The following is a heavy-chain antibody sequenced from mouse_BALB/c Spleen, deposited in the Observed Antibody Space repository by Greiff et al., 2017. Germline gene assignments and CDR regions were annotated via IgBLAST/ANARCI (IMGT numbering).Heavy chain of an antibody. D-gene: IGHD2-14*01. Sequence: VQLQQSGAELVRPGTSVKVSCKASGYAFTNYLIEWVKQRPGQGLEWIGVINPGSGGTNYNEKFKDKATLTADKSSSTAYMQLSSLTSDDSAVYFCASHYRAFAYWGQGTLVTVSA. J-gene: IGHJ3*01. V-gene: IGHV1-54*01. CDR1: GYAFTNYL. CDR2: INPGSGGT. CDR3: ASHYRAFAY.